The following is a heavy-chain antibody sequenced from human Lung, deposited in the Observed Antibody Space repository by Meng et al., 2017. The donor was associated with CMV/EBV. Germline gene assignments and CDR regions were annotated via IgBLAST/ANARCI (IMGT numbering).Heavy chain of an antibody. V-gene: IGHV3-43*01. J-gene: IGHJ6*02. D-gene: IGHD6-13*01. Sequence: GGSLRLSCAASGFTFDDYTMHWVRQAPGKGLEWVSLISWDGGSTYYADSVRGRFTISRDNSKNSLYLQMNSLGTEDTALYYCAKDLAAAGQLCYYYGMDVWGQGTTVTVS. CDR2: ISWDGGST. CDR3: AKDLAAAGQLCYYYGMDV. CDR1: GFTFDDYT.